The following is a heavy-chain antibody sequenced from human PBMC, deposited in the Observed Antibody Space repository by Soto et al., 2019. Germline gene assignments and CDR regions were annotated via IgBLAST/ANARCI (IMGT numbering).Heavy chain of an antibody. Sequence: GVSVKVSCKASGYTFTGCYMHWVRQAPGQGLEWMGWINPNSGGTNYAQKFQGWVTMTRDTSISTAYMELSRLRSDDTAVYYCARDSNHDAFDIWGQGTMVTVSS. D-gene: IGHD4-4*01. V-gene: IGHV1-2*04. J-gene: IGHJ3*02. CDR3: ARDSNHDAFDI. CDR2: INPNSGGT. CDR1: GYTFTGCY.